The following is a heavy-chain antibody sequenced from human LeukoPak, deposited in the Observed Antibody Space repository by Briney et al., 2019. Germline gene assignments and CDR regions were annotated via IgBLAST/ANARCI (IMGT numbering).Heavy chain of an antibody. D-gene: IGHD6-13*01. CDR2: FDPEDGET. V-gene: IGHV1-24*01. J-gene: IGHJ5*02. Sequence: GASVKVSCKVSGYTLTELSMHWVRQAPGKGLEWMGGFDPEDGETIYAQKFQGRVTMTEDTSTDTAYMELSSLRSEDTAVYYCATDRSYSGLSWFDPWGQGTLVTVSS. CDR3: ATDRSYSGLSWFDP. CDR1: GYTLTELS.